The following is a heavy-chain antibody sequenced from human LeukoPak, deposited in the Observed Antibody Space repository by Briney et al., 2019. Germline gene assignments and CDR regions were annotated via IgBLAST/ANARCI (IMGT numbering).Heavy chain of an antibody. CDR2: IYYSAST. D-gene: IGHD5/OR15-5a*01. J-gene: IGHJ6*03. V-gene: IGHV4-39*01. CDR1: GGSISRSIYY. CDR3: ARLGSTLVYYYYMDV. Sequence: SETLSLTCTGSGGSISRSIYYWGWIRQPPGKGLVGIGGIYYSASTYYNTSFKSRVTISVDRSKNPFSLNLSSVTAPDTALYSCARLGSTLVYYYYMDVWGKGTTVTVSS.